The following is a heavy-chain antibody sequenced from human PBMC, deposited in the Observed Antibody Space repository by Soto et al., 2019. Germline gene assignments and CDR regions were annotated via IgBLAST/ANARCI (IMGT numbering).Heavy chain of an antibody. J-gene: IGHJ6*02. V-gene: IGHV1-69*13. CDR2: IIPIFGTA. CDR3: ARDYDFWSGYRKPAYYYYYYGMDV. Sequence: SVKVSCKASGGTFSSYAISWVRQAPGQGLEWMGGIIPIFGTANYAQKFQGRVTITADESTSTAYMELSSLRSEDTAVYYCARDYDFWSGYRKPAYYYYYYGMDVWGQGTTVTVSS. D-gene: IGHD3-3*01. CDR1: GGTFSSYA.